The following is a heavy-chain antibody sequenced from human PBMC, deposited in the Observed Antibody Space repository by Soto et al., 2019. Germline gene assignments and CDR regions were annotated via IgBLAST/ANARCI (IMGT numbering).Heavy chain of an antibody. D-gene: IGHD3-10*01. CDR3: ASSWFGESPRDYYYYGMDV. CDR1: GYTFTSYG. Sequence: QVQLVQSGAEVKKPGASVKVSCKASGYTFTSYGISWVRQAPGQGLEWMGWIRVYNGNTNYAQKLQGRVTMTTDTSTSTAYMELRSLRSGDTAVYYCASSWFGESPRDYYYYGMDVWDQGTTVTVSS. CDR2: IRVYNGNT. V-gene: IGHV1-18*01. J-gene: IGHJ6*02.